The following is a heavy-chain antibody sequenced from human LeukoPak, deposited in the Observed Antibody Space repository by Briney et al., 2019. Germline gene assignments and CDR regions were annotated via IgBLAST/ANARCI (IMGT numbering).Heavy chain of an antibody. J-gene: IGHJ4*02. Sequence: SETLSLTCTVSGGSISSYYLSWIRQPPGKGLEWIGYIYYSGSTNYNPSLKSRVTISVDTSKNQFSLKLSSVTAADTAVYYCARAQDYGGNLLDYWGQGTLVTVSS. CDR2: IYYSGST. D-gene: IGHD4-23*01. V-gene: IGHV4-59*01. CDR1: GGSISSYY. CDR3: ARAQDYGGNLLDY.